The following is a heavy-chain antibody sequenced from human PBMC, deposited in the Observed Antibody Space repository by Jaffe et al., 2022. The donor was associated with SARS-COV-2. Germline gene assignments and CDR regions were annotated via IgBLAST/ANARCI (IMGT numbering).Heavy chain of an antibody. J-gene: IGHJ3*02. V-gene: IGHV4-59*01. Sequence: QVQLQESGPGLVKPSETLSLTCTVSGGSISGYYWSWIRQPPGKGLEWIGLIYYTGGTNYNFSLKSRVTISLDTSKNQFSLQLRSVTAADTAVYYCARDLDHVALGGFDIWGQGTMVTVSS. D-gene: IGHD2-15*01. CDR2: IYYTGGT. CDR1: GGSISGYY. CDR3: ARDLDHVALGGFDI.